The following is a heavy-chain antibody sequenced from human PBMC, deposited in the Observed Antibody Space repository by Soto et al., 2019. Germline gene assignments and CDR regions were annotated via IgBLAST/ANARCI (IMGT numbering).Heavy chain of an antibody. CDR1: GGSINSYY. CDR3: ARVGGRGYSYGFSDY. V-gene: IGHV4-34*01. J-gene: IGHJ4*02. Sequence: SETLSLTCTVSGGSINSYYWSWIRQPPGKGLEWIGEINHSGSTNYNPSLKSRVTISVDTSKNQFSLKLSSVTAADTAVYYCARVGGRGYSYGFSDYWGQGTLVTVSS. D-gene: IGHD5-18*01. CDR2: INHSGST.